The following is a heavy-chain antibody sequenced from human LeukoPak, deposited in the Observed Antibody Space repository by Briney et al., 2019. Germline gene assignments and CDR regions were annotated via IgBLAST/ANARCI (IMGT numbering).Heavy chain of an antibody. CDR3: ARAKLNCSGGSCYLYYFDY. D-gene: IGHD2-15*01. CDR1: GGTFSSYA. V-gene: IGHV1-69*13. J-gene: IGHJ4*02. CDR2: IIPIFGTA. Sequence: SVKVSCKASGGTFSSYAISWVRQAPGQGLEWMGGIIPIFGTANYAQKFQGRVTITADESTSTAYMELSSLRSEDTAVYYCARAKLNCSGGSCYLYYFDYWGQGTLVTVSS.